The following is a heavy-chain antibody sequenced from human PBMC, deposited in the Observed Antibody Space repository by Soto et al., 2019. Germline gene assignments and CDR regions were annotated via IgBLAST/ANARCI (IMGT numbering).Heavy chain of an antibody. CDR3: ARGIMITFGGVIVNPDY. Sequence: ASLKGSGKASGSTFPSYAMHWGRQAPGQRLEWMGWINAGNGNTKYSQKFQGRVTITRDTSASTAYMELSSLRSEDTAVYYCARGIMITFGGVIVNPDYWGQGTLVTVSS. CDR2: INAGNGNT. CDR1: GSTFPSYA. V-gene: IGHV1-3*01. D-gene: IGHD3-16*02. J-gene: IGHJ4*02.